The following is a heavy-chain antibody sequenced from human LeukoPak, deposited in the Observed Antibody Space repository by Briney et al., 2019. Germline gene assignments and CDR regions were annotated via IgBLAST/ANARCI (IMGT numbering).Heavy chain of an antibody. CDR2: ISPTGAGT. CDR3: ARDAGGAWPFDY. CDR1: GFAFSNTG. Sequence: GGSLRLSCAASGFAFSNTGITWVRQAPGRGLEWVSTISPTGAGTHYADSVKGRFTISRDNSKNTLSLEMNSLRADDTATYYCARDAGGAWPFDYWGQGTRVIVSP. J-gene: IGHJ4*02. D-gene: IGHD4-17*01. V-gene: IGHV3-23*01.